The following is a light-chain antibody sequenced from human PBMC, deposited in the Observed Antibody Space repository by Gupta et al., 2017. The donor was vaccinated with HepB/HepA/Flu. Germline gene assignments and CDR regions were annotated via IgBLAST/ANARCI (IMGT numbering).Light chain of an antibody. CDR1: SSDVGGYNY. Sequence: QSALTQPASVSGSPGQSITISCTGTSSDVGGYNYVSWYQQHPGKAPKLMIYDVSNRPSGVSNRFSGSKSGNTASLNISGLQAEDEAEYYCSSYTSSSTLYVVFGGGTKLTVL. V-gene: IGLV2-14*03. J-gene: IGLJ2*01. CDR3: SSYTSSSTLYVV. CDR2: DVS.